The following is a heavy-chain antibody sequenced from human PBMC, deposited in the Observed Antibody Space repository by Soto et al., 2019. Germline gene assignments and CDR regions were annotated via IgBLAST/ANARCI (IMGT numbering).Heavy chain of an antibody. CDR1: GFTFSSYG. V-gene: IGHV3-33*01. Sequence: PGGSLRLSCAASGFTFSSYGMHWVRQAPGKGLEWVAVIWYDGSNKYYADSVKGRFTISRDNSKNTLYLQMNSLRAEDTAVYYCARGGCSGGSCYSVGYWGQGTLVTVSS. CDR2: IWYDGSNK. D-gene: IGHD2-15*01. J-gene: IGHJ4*02. CDR3: ARGGCSGGSCYSVGY.